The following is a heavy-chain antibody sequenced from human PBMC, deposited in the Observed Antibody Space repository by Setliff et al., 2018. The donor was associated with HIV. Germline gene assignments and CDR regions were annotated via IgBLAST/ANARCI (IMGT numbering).Heavy chain of an antibody. Sequence: NPSETLSLTCTVSGGSISSTSYYWGWIRQPPGTGLEWIGSISSSGSTYYNPSLKSRVTTSVDTPKNQFSLKLSSVTAADTAVYYCARVGSGDDYWGQGTLVTVSS. J-gene: IGHJ4*02. CDR1: GGSISSTSYY. V-gene: IGHV4-39*01. D-gene: IGHD3-10*01. CDR3: ARVGSGDDY. CDR2: ISSSGST.